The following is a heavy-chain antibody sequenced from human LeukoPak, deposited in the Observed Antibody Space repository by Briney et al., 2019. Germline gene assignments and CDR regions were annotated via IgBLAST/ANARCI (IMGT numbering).Heavy chain of an antibody. J-gene: IGHJ6*04. CDR2: INHGGST. V-gene: IGHV4-34*01. Sequence: MTSETLSLTCAVYGGSFSGYYWSWIRQPPGKGLEWIGEINHGGSTNYNPSLKSRVTISVDTSKNQFSLKLSSVTAADTAVYYCARDVDTAMVEKNYYYGMDVWGKGTTVTVSS. CDR1: GGSFSGYY. D-gene: IGHD5-18*01. CDR3: ARDVDTAMVEKNYYYGMDV.